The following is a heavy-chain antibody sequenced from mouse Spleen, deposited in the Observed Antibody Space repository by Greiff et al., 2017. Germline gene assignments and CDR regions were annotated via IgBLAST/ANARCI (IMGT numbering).Heavy chain of an antibody. J-gene: IGHJ4*01. CDR2: ISSGSSTI. CDR1: GFTFSDYG. D-gene: IGHD2-10*01. CDR3: ARASYGNPYAMDY. V-gene: IGHV5-17*01. Sequence: EVHLVESGGGLVKPGGSLKLSCAASGFTFSDYGMHWVRQAPEKGLEWVAYISSGSSTIYYADTVKGRFTISRDNAKNTLFLQMTSLRSEDTAMYYCARASYGNPYAMDYWGQGTSVTVSS.